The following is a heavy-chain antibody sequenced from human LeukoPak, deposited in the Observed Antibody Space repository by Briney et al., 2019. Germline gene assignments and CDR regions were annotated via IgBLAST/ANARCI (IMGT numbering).Heavy chain of an antibody. CDR2: VYYRVRT. Sequence: SETLSLTCTVSGCSISSYYCSWFRQPPGKGLERIGYVYYRVRTYYTQSLKSRVTTSVDTSNNRFSLKLSSVTAADTAVYYCARDSSAPYYYYYMEVWGKGTTVTVSS. CDR1: GCSISSYY. J-gene: IGHJ6*03. CDR3: ARDSSAPYYYYYMEV. V-gene: IGHV4-59*12.